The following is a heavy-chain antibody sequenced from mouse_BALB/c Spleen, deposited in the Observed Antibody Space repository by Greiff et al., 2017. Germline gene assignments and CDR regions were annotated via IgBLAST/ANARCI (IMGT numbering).Heavy chain of an antibody. CDR2: ISYSGST. J-gene: IGHJ2*01. V-gene: IGHV3-2*02. Sequence: EVKLQESGPGLVKPSQSLSLTCTVTGYSITSDYAWNWIRQFPGNKLEWMGYISYSGSTSYNPSLKSRISITRDTSKNQFFLQLNSVTTEDTATYYCARNWVFFDYWGQGTTLTVSS. D-gene: IGHD4-1*01. CDR3: ARNWVFFDY. CDR1: GYSITSDYA.